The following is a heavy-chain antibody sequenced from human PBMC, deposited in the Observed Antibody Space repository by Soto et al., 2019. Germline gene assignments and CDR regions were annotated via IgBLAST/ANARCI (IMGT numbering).Heavy chain of an antibody. CDR1: GYSFTSYW. D-gene: IGHD3-3*01. V-gene: IGHV5-51*01. Sequence: GESLKISCKGSGYSFTSYWIGWVRQMPGKGLEWMGIIYPGDSDTRYSPSFQGQVTISADKSISTAYLQWSSLKASDTAMYYCARGRGSFGVVNSIDYWGQGTLVTVSS. CDR3: ARGRGSFGVVNSIDY. CDR2: IYPGDSDT. J-gene: IGHJ4*02.